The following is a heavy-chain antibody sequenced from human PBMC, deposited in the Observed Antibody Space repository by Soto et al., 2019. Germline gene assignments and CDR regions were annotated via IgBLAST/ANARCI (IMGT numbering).Heavy chain of an antibody. Sequence: PGGSLRLSCAASGFTFSSYAMSWVRQAPGKGLEWVSAISGSGGSTYYADSVKGRFTISRDNSKNTLYLQMNSLRAEDTAVYYCAKDRITMIVVVISAPDYWGQGTLVTVSS. CDR2: ISGSGGST. CDR3: AKDRITMIVVVISAPDY. J-gene: IGHJ4*02. CDR1: GFTFSSYA. V-gene: IGHV3-23*01. D-gene: IGHD3-22*01.